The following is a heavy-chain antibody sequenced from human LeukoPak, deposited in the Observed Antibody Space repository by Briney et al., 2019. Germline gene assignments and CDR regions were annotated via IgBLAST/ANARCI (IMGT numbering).Heavy chain of an antibody. CDR2: ISGSGGST. J-gene: IGHJ4*02. CDR1: EFTFSNYA. V-gene: IGHV3-23*01. Sequence: PGGSLRLSCAASEFTFSNYAMSWVRQAPGKGLEWVSAISGSGGSTYYADSVKGRFTISRDNSKNTLSLQMNSLRAEDTAVYYCAKRADQQGSYYFDYWGLGTLVAVSS. D-gene: IGHD1-26*01. CDR3: AKRADQQGSYYFDY.